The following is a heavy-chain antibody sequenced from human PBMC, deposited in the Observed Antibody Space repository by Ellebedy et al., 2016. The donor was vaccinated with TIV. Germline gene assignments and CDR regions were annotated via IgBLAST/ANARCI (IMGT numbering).Heavy chain of an antibody. Sequence: GGSLRLSXAASGFTFRSYWMSWVRQAPGKGLEWVADIKQDGSEKYYVDSVKGRFTISRDNAKNSLYLQMNSLRAEDTAVYYCARVMDDSSGYRPYYFDYWGQGTLVTVSS. CDR1: GFTFRSYW. CDR2: IKQDGSEK. V-gene: IGHV3-7*01. J-gene: IGHJ4*02. CDR3: ARVMDDSSGYRPYYFDY. D-gene: IGHD3-22*01.